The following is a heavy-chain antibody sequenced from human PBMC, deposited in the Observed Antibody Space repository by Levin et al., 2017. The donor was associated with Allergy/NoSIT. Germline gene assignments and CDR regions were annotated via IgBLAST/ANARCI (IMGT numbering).Heavy chain of an antibody. CDR1: GFTFRSYA. CDR2: ISGSGTTT. V-gene: IGHV3-23*01. Sequence: SCAASGFTFRSYAMSWVRQAPGKGLEWVSVISGSGTTTYYADSVKGRFTISRDNSKNTLYLEMNSLRGEDTAVYYCAKVKSGGFDYWGQGTLITVSS. J-gene: IGHJ4*02. CDR3: AKVKSGGFDY. D-gene: IGHD3-10*01.